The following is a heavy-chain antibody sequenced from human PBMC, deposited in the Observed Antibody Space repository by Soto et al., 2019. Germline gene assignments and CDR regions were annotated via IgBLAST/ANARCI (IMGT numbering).Heavy chain of an antibody. CDR2: IFSNDEK. CDR1: GFSLSNARMG. V-gene: IGHV2-26*01. CDR3: ARMSDYVWESYRYLYYFDY. Sequence: SGPTLVNPTETLTLTCTVSGFSLSNARMGVSWIRQPPGKALEWLAHIFSNDEKSYSTSLKSRLTISKDTSKSQVVLTMTNMDPVDTATYYCARMSDYVWESYRYLYYFDYWGQGTLVTVSS. D-gene: IGHD3-16*02. J-gene: IGHJ4*02.